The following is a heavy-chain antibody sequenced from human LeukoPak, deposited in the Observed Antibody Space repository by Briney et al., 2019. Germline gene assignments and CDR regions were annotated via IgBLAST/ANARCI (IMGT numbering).Heavy chain of an antibody. CDR3: ARVVGAGYYGMDV. CDR2: IGVAGDT. CDR1: GFTLSRYD. Sequence: TGGSLRLSCAASGFTLSRYDVHWVRQAAGKGLEWVSAIGVAGDTYYPGSVKGRFTISRENAKNSLYLQMNSLRAEDTAVYYCARVVGAGYYGMDVWGQGTTVTVSS. D-gene: IGHD1-26*01. J-gene: IGHJ6*02. V-gene: IGHV3-13*01.